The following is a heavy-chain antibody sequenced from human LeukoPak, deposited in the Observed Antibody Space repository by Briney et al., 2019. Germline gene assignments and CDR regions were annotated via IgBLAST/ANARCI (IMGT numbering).Heavy chain of an antibody. J-gene: IGHJ3*02. CDR2: IYHSGST. CDR1: GYSISSGYY. CDR3: ARDQGGSYSHDAFDI. Sequence: SETLSLTCTVSGYSISSGYYWGWIRQPPGKRLEWIGSIYHSGSTYYNPSLKSRVTISVDTSKNQFSLKLSSVTAADTAVYYCARDQGGSYSHDAFDIWGQGTMVTVSS. V-gene: IGHV4-38-2*02. D-gene: IGHD1-26*01.